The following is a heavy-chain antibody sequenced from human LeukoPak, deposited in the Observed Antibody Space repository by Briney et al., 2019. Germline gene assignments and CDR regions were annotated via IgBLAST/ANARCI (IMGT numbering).Heavy chain of an antibody. V-gene: IGHV3-30*18. J-gene: IGHJ4*02. D-gene: IGHD1-26*01. Sequence: GRSLRLSCAASGFIFSNFGMHWVRQAPGKGLEWVAVISYDGVDKYYADSVKGRFTISIDQSENTVSLQMNSLRAEDTAVYYCAKDRASGFQDYWGQGTPVTVSS. CDR1: GFIFSNFG. CDR2: ISYDGVDK. CDR3: AKDRASGFQDY.